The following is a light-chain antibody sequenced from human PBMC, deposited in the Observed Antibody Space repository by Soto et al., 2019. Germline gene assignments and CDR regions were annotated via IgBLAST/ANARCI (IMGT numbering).Light chain of an antibody. CDR2: EVS. J-gene: IGLJ1*01. Sequence: QSVLTQPPSASGSPGQSVTISCTGTSSDVGAHNFISWHQQHPGKAPKLMVYEVSKRPSGVPDRFSGSKSGNTASLTVSGLQAEDEADYYCTSYTRSSTYVFGTGTKVTVL. CDR1: SSDVGAHNF. V-gene: IGLV2-8*01. CDR3: TSYTRSSTYV.